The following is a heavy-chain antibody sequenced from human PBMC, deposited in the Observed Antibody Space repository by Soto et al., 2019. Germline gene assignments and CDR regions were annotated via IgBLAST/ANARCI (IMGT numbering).Heavy chain of an antibody. CDR2: IWYDGSNK. J-gene: IGHJ6*03. CDR3: ARDPRGLYYYYYHLDV. Sequence: PGGSLRLSCAASGFTFSNYGMHWVRQAPGKGLEWVALIWYDGSNKYYGDSGKGRFIISRDNSENTLYLQMNSLRVEDTAVYYCARDPRGLYYYYYHLDVWGKGTTVTVSS. V-gene: IGHV3-33*01. CDR1: GFTFSNYG. D-gene: IGHD3-10*01.